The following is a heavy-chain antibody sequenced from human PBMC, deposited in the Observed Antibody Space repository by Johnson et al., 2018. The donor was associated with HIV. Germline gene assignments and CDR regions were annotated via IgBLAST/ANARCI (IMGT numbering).Heavy chain of an antibody. J-gene: IGHJ3*02. CDR2: ISWNSGRI. CDR1: GFTFDDYA. CDR3: GRGGSDDSSGYYWGAFDI. V-gene: IGHV3-9*01. Sequence: VQLVESGGGLVQPGRSLRLSCAASGFTFDDYAMHWVRQAPGKGLEWVSGISWNSGRIDYVDSVKGRFTISRDNAKNSLHLQMNSLRAEDTAVYYCGRGGSDDSSGYYWGAFDIWGQGTMVTVSS. D-gene: IGHD3-22*01.